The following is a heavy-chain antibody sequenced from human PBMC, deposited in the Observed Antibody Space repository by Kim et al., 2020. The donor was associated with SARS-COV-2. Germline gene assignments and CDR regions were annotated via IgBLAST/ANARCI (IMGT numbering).Heavy chain of an antibody. D-gene: IGHD2-2*01. V-gene: IGHV3-13*01. Sequence: VKGRFTVSRDNVKNSIYLQMNSLRAGDTAVYYCTRGRYCGSKSCNNYGLDVWGQGTTVTVSS. J-gene: IGHJ6*02. CDR3: TRGRYCGSKSCNNYGLDV.